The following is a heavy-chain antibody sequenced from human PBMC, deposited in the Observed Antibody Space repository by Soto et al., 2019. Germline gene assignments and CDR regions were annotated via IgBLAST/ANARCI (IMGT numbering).Heavy chain of an antibody. CDR1: GFSLSTSGVG. CDR2: IYWDDDK. D-gene: IGHD2-21*02. V-gene: IGHV2-5*02. J-gene: IGHJ6*02. CDR3: IQSRCGGDCLQSYASHYYYGMDV. Sequence: QITLKESGPTLVKPTQTLTLTCTFSGFSLSTSGVGVGWIRQPPGKALEWLALIYWDDDKRYSPSLRSRLTNNKDTSKNQVVLTMTNMDTVDTATYYCIQSRCGGDCLQSYASHYYYGMDVWGQGTTVTVSS.